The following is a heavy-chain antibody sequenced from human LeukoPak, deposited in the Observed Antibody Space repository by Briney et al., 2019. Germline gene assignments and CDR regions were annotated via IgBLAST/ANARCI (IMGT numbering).Heavy chain of an antibody. CDR2: FYHSGTI. J-gene: IGHJ3*02. CDR1: GGSITSSNYF. V-gene: IGHV4-39*02. Sequence: PSETLSLTCIVSGGSITSSNYFWGWIRQPPGKGLEWIGGFYHSGTIFYSPSLGSRVAISIDTSKNHFSLRLTSVTTADTAVYYCARLLDNDSSGDPDTFDMWGQGTMVTVSS. CDR3: ARLLDNDSSGDPDTFDM. D-gene: IGHD3-22*01.